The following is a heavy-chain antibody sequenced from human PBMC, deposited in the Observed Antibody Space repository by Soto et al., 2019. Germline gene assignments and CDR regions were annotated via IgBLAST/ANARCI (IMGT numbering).Heavy chain of an antibody. CDR2: IRSKAYGERT. D-gene: IGHD2-21*02. CDR1: GFTFGDYI. J-gene: IGHJ6*02. V-gene: IGHV3-49*04. CDR3: TRDSGDYVCYYNYGMDV. Sequence: GGSLRLSCRASGFTFGDYIMSWVRQAPGKGLEWVGFIRSKAYGERTEYAASVRGRFTISRDDSGGIAYLQMNGLKTEDTAVYYCTRDSGDYVCYYNYGMDVWGQGTTVTVSS.